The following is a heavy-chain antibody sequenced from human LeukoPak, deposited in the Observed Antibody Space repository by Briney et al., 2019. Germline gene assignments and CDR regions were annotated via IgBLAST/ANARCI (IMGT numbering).Heavy chain of an antibody. D-gene: IGHD3-10*01. V-gene: IGHV3-66*01. CDR3: TKDPGYGLGIDFGDF. J-gene: IGHJ4*02. CDR1: GFTISNNY. CDR2: IHSGGTT. Sequence: GGSLRLSCAASGFTISNNYMSWVRQAPGRGPGWVSVIHSGGTTHYADSVKGRFTISRDNSNNTLFLQMDSLRADDTAVYHCTKDPGYGLGIDFGDFWGQGIPVTVSS.